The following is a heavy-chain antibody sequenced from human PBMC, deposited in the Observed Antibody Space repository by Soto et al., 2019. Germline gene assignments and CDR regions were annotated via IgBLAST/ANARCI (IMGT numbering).Heavy chain of an antibody. Sequence: EVQLLDSGGSLVQPGGSLRLSCAASGFTFSTYAMSWVRQAPGKGLEWVSTISGSGDSTYYSDSVRGRFTISRDNSRNTLYLQMNSLRVEDTAVYYCAKGSEGYCSRTSCLYFSDYWGQGTLVTVSS. J-gene: IGHJ4*02. CDR3: AKGSEGYCSRTSCLYFSDY. CDR2: ISGSGDST. D-gene: IGHD2-2*01. V-gene: IGHV3-23*01. CDR1: GFTFSTYA.